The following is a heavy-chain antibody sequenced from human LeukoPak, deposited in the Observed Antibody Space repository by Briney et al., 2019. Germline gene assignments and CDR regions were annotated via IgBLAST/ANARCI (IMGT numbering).Heavy chain of an antibody. CDR3: ARFMPTNLYCGGDCYTDF. Sequence: GASVKVSCKASGYTFTGYYMHWVRQAPGQGLEWMGWINPNSGGTNYAQKFQGRVTMTRDTSISTAYMELSRLRSDDTAVYYCARFMPTNLYCGGDCYTDFWGQGTLVTVSS. J-gene: IGHJ4*02. CDR2: INPNSGGT. V-gene: IGHV1-2*02. CDR1: GYTFTGYY. D-gene: IGHD2-21*02.